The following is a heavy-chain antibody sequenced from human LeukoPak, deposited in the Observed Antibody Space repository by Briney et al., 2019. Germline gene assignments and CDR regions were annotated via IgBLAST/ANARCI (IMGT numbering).Heavy chain of an antibody. D-gene: IGHD2-21*02. Sequence: GALVKLSCKAAGAPFTRSAISGGRQAPGQGLEWMGGIIPIFGTANYAQKFQGRVTITADKSTSTAYMELSSLRSEDTAVYYCARGGVVVTAMADYWGQGTLVTVSP. CDR1: GAPFTRSA. CDR2: IIPIFGTA. J-gene: IGHJ4*02. CDR3: ARGGVVVTAMADY. V-gene: IGHV1-69*06.